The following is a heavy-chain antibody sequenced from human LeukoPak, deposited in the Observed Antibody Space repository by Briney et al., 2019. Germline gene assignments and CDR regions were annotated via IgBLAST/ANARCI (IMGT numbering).Heavy chain of an antibody. V-gene: IGHV4-39*01. CDR1: GGSISSSSYY. CDR2: IYYSGST. CDR3: WRPPIYLEGDHLGH. J-gene: IGHJ4*02. Sequence: SETLSLTCTVSGGSISSSSYYWGWIRQPPGKGLEWIGSIYYSGSTYYNPSLKSRATISVDTSKNQFSLKLSSVTAADTAVYYWWRPPIYLEGDHLGHRGQGTLGT. D-gene: IGHD3-3*01.